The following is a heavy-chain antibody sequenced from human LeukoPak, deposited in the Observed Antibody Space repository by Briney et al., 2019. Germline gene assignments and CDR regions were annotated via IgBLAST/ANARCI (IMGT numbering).Heavy chain of an antibody. V-gene: IGHV3-15*01. CDR3: TTSIDYYGSGSFLSRFDP. D-gene: IGHD3-10*01. CDR1: GFTFSSYW. Sequence: PGGSLRLSCAASGFTFSSYWMSWVRQAPGKGLEWVGRIISKTDGGTTDYAAPVKGRFTISRDDSKNTLYLQMNSLKTEDTAVYYCTTSIDYYGSGSFLSRFDPWGQGTLVTVSS. CDR2: IISKTDGGTT. J-gene: IGHJ5*02.